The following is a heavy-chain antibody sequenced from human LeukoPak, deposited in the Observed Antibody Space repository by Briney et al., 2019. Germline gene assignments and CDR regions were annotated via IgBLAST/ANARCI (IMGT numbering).Heavy chain of an antibody. CDR3: AKASDIVVVPAAMLYFDY. CDR2: ISGSGGST. V-gene: IGHV3-23*01. CDR1: GFTFSSYA. D-gene: IGHD2-2*01. J-gene: IGHJ4*02. Sequence: GGSLRLSCAASGFTFSSYAMSWVRQAPGKGLEWVSAISGSGGSTYYADSVKGRFTISRDNSKNTLYLQMNSLRAEDTAVYYCAKASDIVVVPAAMLYFDYWGQGTLVTVSS.